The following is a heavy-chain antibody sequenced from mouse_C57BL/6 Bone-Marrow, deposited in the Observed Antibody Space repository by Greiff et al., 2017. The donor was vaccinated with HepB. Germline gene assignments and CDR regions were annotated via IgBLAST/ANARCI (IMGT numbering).Heavy chain of an antibody. D-gene: IGHD1-1*01. CDR1: GYTFTSYW. Sequence: QVQLQQPGAELVKPGASVKLSCKASGYTFTSYWMQWVKQRPGQGLEWIGEIDPSDSYTNYNQKFKGKATLTVDTSSSTAYMQLSSLTSEDSAVYYCARAPYYYGSRAWFAYWGQGTLVTVSA. V-gene: IGHV1-50*01. CDR3: ARAPYYYGSRAWFAY. J-gene: IGHJ3*01. CDR2: IDPSDSYT.